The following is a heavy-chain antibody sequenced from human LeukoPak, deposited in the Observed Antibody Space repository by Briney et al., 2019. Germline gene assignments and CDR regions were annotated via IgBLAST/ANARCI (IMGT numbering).Heavy chain of an antibody. J-gene: IGHJ4*02. Sequence: SETLSLTXAVYGGSYSGYYWSWIRQPPGKGLEWIGEINHSGSTYYNPSLKSRVTISVDTSKNQFSLKLSSVTAADTAVYYCARDGPDIVVVPAAILPLDYWGQGTLVTVSS. CDR3: ARDGPDIVVVPAAILPLDY. D-gene: IGHD2-2*02. CDR1: GGSYSGYY. CDR2: INHSGST. V-gene: IGHV4-34*01.